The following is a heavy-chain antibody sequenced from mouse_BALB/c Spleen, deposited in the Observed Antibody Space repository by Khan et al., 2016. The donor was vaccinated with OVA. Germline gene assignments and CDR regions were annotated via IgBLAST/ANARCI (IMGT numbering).Heavy chain of an antibody. CDR1: GFNIKDTY. CDR2: IAPATGNT. V-gene: IGHV14-3*02. D-gene: IGHD1-1*01. Sequence: VQLQQSGAELVKPGASVKLSCTASGFNIKDTYLHWVKQRPEQGLEWIGRIAPATGNTQYDPKFQGKATITSDTSSNTSYLQFNSLTSEDTAVYYCARPSYYHRDCEVWGEGTTVTVSS. J-gene: IGHJ1*01. CDR3: ARPSYYHRDCEV.